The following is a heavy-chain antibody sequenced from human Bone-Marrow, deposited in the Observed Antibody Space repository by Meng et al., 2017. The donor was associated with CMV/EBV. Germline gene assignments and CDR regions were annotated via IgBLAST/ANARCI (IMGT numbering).Heavy chain of an antibody. J-gene: IGHJ6*02. CDR2: VNPTSGNR. Sequence: ASVKVSCKASGYSFTIYDINWVRQAPGQGLEWMGWVNPTSGNRGYAQNFQGRVTMTTNTSISTAYMELSRLTSDDTAVYFCAREEMMEDLVVAATTSHDMDVWGQGSTVTVSS. V-gene: IGHV1-8*01. CDR3: AREEMMEDLVVAATTSHDMDV. CDR1: GYSFTIYD. D-gene: IGHD1-26*01.